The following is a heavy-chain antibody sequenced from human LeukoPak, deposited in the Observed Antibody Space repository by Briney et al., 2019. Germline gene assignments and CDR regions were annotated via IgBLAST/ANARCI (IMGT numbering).Heavy chain of an antibody. CDR2: ISGSGGST. CDR3: AKGRDSSGYYPLFDY. CDR1: GLTFSSYA. D-gene: IGHD3-22*01. Sequence: GGSLRLSCAASGLTFSSYAMSWVRQAPGKGLEWVSAISGSGGSTYYADSVKGRFTISRDNSKNTLYLQMNSLRAEDTAVYYCAKGRDSSGYYPLFDYWGQGTLVTVSS. V-gene: IGHV3-23*01. J-gene: IGHJ4*02.